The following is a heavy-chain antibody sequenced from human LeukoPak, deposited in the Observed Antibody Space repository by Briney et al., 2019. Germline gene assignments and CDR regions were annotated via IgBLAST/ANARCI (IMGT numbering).Heavy chain of an antibody. V-gene: IGHV1-69*13. CDR3: ARVDDGDWFDP. D-gene: IGHD5-24*01. J-gene: IGHJ5*02. CDR2: IIPIFGTA. CDR1: GYTFTSYG. Sequence: VKVSCKASGYTFTSYGISWVRQAPGQGLEWMGGIIPIFGTANYAQKFRGRVTITADKSTRTAYMELSRLRSDDTAVYYCARVDDGDWFDPWGQGTLVTVSS.